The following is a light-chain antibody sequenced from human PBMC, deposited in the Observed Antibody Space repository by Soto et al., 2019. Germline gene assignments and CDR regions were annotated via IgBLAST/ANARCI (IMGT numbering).Light chain of an antibody. CDR3: QQYYSTPLT. V-gene: IGKV4-1*01. J-gene: IGKJ4*01. CDR1: QSVLYTPNNKDY. Sequence: DIVVTQFPDSLAVSLGERVTISCKSSQSVLYTPNNKDYLAWYQQKPGQPPKLLIYWASTRESGVPDRFSGSGSGTDFTLTISSLQAEDVAVYYCQQYYSTPLTFGGGTKVEIK. CDR2: WAS.